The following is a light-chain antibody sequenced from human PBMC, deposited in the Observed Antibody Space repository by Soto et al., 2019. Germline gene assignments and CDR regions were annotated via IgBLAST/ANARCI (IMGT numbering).Light chain of an antibody. CDR1: SSNLGRTS. V-gene: IGLV1-44*01. CDR2: SND. CDR3: ATCDYNLNGVV. Sequence: QSVLTQPHPGCGNPGQRVYLSCAAGSSNLGRTSVDWYQQVPGIAPKLLIYSNDQRPSGVPDRISGSKSGTSGPLVISGLLAEDEADYFCATCDYNLNGVVFGGGTQLTVL. J-gene: IGLJ2*01.